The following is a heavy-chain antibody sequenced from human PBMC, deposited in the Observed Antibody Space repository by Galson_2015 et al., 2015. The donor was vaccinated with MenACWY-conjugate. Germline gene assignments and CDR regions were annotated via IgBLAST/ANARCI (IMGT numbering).Heavy chain of an antibody. J-gene: IGHJ4*02. CDR3: TAYCGGDCYPPFDY. V-gene: IGHV3-15*01. CDR1: GFTFSNAW. D-gene: IGHD2-21*02. Sequence: CAASGFTFSNAWMSWVRQAPGKGLEWVGRIKSKTDGGTTDYAAPVKGRFTISRDDSKNTLYLQMNSLKTEDTAVYYCTAYCGGDCYPPFDYWGQGTLATVSS. CDR2: IKSKTDGGTT.